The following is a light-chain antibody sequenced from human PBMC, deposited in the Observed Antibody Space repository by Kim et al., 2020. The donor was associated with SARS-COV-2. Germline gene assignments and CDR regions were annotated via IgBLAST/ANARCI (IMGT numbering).Light chain of an antibody. CDR1: QGISSS. V-gene: IGKV1-8*01. Sequence: AIRMTQSPSSLSASTGDRVTITCRASQGISSSLAWYQQKPGKAPKLLIYAASTLQTGVPSRFSGSGSGADFTLTISCLQSEDFATYYCQQYHSYPRTFGQGTKVDIK. CDR2: AAS. J-gene: IGKJ1*01. CDR3: QQYHSYPRT.